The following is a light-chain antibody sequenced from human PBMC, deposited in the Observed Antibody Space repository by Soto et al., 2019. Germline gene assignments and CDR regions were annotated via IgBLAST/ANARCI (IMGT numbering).Light chain of an antibody. CDR1: SSDVGGYNY. CDR3: SSYTSSSTPYVV. V-gene: IGLV2-14*01. J-gene: IGLJ2*01. Sequence: QSALTQPASVSGSPGQSITISCTGTSSDVGGYNYVSWYQQHPGKAPKHMIYDVSNRPSGVSNRFSGSKSGNTASLTISGLQAEDEAEYYCSSYTSSSTPYVVFGGGTKLTVL. CDR2: DVS.